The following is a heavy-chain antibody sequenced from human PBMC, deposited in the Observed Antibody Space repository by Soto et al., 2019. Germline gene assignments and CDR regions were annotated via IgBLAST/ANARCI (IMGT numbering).Heavy chain of an antibody. CDR2: INHSGST. V-gene: IGHV4-34*01. CDR3: ARGIEAARRYYYYGMDV. CDR1: GGSFSGYY. D-gene: IGHD6-6*01. Sequence: PSETLSLTCAVYGGSFSGYYWSWIRQPPGRGLEWIGEINHSGSTNYNPSLKSRVTISVDTSKKQFSLKLSSVTAADTAVYYCARGIEAARRYYYYGMDVWGQGTTVSSP. J-gene: IGHJ6*02.